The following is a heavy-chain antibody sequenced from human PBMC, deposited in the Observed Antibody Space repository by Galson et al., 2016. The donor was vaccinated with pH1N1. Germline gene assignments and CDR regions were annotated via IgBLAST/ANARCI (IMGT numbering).Heavy chain of an antibody. D-gene: IGHD4-17*01. CDR2: ISYNGHDQ. J-gene: IGHJ6*02. V-gene: IGHV3-30-3*01. Sequence: SLRLSCAASGFSFDTYAMHWVRQAPGKGLEWVAFISYNGHDQSYAESLRGRFTISRDNSKIALYLQMNSLRTEDTAVFYCAREDWSYGDTYYNGMDVWGQGTTVIVSS. CDR1: GFSFDTYA. CDR3: AREDWSYGDTYYNGMDV.